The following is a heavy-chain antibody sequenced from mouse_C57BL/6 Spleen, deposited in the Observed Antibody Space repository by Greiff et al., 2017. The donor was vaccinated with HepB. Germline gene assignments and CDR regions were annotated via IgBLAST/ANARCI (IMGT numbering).Heavy chain of an antibody. Sequence: QVQLQQPGAELVKPGASVKLSCKASGYTFTSYWMHWVKQRPGQGLEWIGMIHPNSGSTNYNEKFKSKATLTVDKSSSTAYMQLSSLTSEDSAVYYWARGGYYGSSPYYYAMDYWGQGTSVTGSS. CDR1: GYTFTSYW. D-gene: IGHD1-1*01. V-gene: IGHV1-64*01. CDR2: IHPNSGST. J-gene: IGHJ4*01. CDR3: ARGGYYGSSPYYYAMDY.